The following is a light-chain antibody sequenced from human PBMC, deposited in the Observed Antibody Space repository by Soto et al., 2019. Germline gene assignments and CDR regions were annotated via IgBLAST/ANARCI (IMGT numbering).Light chain of an antibody. V-gene: IGKV1-39*01. CDR3: QQGYSTPWT. CDR2: AIS. Sequence: DIQMTQSPSSLSASLGDRVTITFRASQSVTTYLHWYQQKAGEAPKLLIYAISNLQSGVSSRFSGSGCGKDLMLTINTLQPEDFGAYYCQQGYSTPWTVGHGTQVDIK. J-gene: IGKJ1*01. CDR1: QSVTTY.